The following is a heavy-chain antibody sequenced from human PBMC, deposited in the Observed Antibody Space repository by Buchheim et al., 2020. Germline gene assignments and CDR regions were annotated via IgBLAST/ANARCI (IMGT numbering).Heavy chain of an antibody. CDR3: ARVDCSGGSCYFHYYYYYGMDV. CDR2: ISSSSSYI. CDR1: GFTFSSYS. Sequence: EVQLVESGGGLVKPGGSLRLSCAASGFTFSSYSMNWVRQAPGKGLEWVSSISSSSSYIYYADSVKGRFTIARDNAKNSLHLQMNSLRAEDTAVYYCARVDCSGGSCYFHYYYYYGMDVWGQGTT. J-gene: IGHJ6*02. D-gene: IGHD2-15*01. V-gene: IGHV3-21*01.